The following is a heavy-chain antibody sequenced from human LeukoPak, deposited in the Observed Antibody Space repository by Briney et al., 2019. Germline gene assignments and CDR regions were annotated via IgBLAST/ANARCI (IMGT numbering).Heavy chain of an antibody. CDR1: GFTFSSYA. D-gene: IGHD3-3*01. CDR2: IYSGGST. Sequence: GGSLRLSCAASGFTFSSYAMSWVRQAPGKGLEWVSVIYSGGSTYYADSVKGRFTISRDNSKNTLYLQMNSLRAEDTAVYYCARVFSGYDFWSGYCDYWGQGTLVTVSS. V-gene: IGHV3-53*01. CDR3: ARVFSGYDFWSGYCDY. J-gene: IGHJ4*02.